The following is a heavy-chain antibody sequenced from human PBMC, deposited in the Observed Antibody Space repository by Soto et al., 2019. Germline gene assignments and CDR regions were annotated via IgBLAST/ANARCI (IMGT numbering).Heavy chain of an antibody. CDR3: ARVLTGTYGMDV. CDR2: IIPIFGTA. J-gene: IGHJ6*02. Sequence: ASVKVSCKASGGTFSSYAISWVRQAPGQGLEWMGGIIPIFGTANYAQKFQGRVTITADESTSTAYMELSSLRSEDTAVYYCARVLTGTYGMDVWGQGTTVTVSS. V-gene: IGHV1-69*13. D-gene: IGHD4-17*01. CDR1: GGTFSSYA.